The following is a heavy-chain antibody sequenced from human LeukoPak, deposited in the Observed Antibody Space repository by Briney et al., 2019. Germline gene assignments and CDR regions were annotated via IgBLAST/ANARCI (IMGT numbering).Heavy chain of an antibody. CDR3: ARGRNWNRRYYMDV. CDR2: MNPNSGNT. D-gene: IGHD1-1*01. Sequence: ASVKVSCKASGYTFTSYDINWVRQATGQGLEWMGWMNPNSGNTGYAQKFQGRVTITRNTSISTAYMELSSLRSEDTAVYYCARGRNWNRRYYMDVWGKGTTVTVSS. CDR1: GYTFTSYD. J-gene: IGHJ6*03. V-gene: IGHV1-8*01.